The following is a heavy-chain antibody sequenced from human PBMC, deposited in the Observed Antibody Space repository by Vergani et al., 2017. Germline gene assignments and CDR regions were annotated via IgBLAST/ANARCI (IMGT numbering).Heavy chain of an antibody. J-gene: IGHJ2*01. V-gene: IGHV4-39*07. CDR3: ARRITIFGRGNFDL. Sequence: QLQLQESGPGLVKPSETLSLTCTVSGGSISSSSYYWGWIRQPPGKGLEWNGSIYYSGSTNYNPSLKSRVTISVDKSKNQFSLKLSSVTAADSAVYYCARRITIFGRGNFDLWGRGTLVTVSS. CDR2: IYYSGST. D-gene: IGHD3-3*01. CDR1: GGSISSSSYY.